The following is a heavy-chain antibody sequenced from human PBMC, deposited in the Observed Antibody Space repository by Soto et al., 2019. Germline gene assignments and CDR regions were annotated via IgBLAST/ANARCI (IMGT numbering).Heavy chain of an antibody. Sequence: QVQLQESGPGLVKPSGTLSLTCAVSGGSISSSNWWSWVRQPPGKGLEWIGEIYHSGSTNYNPSLKSRVTISVDKSKNQFSLKLSSVTAADTAVYYCAREVSGYSSSWYAHHHGNFDYWGQGTLVTVSS. V-gene: IGHV4-4*02. D-gene: IGHD6-13*01. CDR3: AREVSGYSSSWYAHHHGNFDY. CDR1: GGSISSSNW. J-gene: IGHJ4*02. CDR2: IYHSGST.